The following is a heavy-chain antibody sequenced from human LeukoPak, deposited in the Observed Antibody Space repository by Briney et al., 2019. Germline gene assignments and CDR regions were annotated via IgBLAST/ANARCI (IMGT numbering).Heavy chain of an antibody. Sequence: PGGSLRLSCAASGFTFSSYAMSWVRQAPGKGLEWASAMSGSSGSTYYADSVKGRFTISRDNSKNTLYLQMNSLRAEDSALYYCAKVRVGTSDCFDYWGQGTLVTVSS. CDR1: GFTFSSYA. D-gene: IGHD5-12*01. V-gene: IGHV3-23*01. J-gene: IGHJ4*02. CDR3: AKVRVGTSDCFDY. CDR2: MSGSSGST.